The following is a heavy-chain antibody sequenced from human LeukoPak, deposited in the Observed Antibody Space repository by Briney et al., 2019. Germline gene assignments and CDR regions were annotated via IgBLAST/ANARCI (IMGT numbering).Heavy chain of an antibody. J-gene: IGHJ4*02. CDR2: ISAYNGNT. V-gene: IGHV1-18*01. CDR3: ARDLSSRSGSYGFDY. Sequence: ASVKVSCKASGCTFTSYGISWVRQAPGQGLEWMGWISAYNGNTNYAQKLQGRVTMTTDTSTSTAYMELRSLRSDDTAVYYCARDLSSRSGSYGFDYWGQGTLVTVSS. CDR1: GCTFTSYG. D-gene: IGHD6-19*01.